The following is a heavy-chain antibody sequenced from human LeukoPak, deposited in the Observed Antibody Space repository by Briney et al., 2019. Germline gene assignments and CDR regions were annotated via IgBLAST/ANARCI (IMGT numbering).Heavy chain of an antibody. CDR2: MNPNSGNT. CDR3: ARSVGKQQLVPRDYYYYYMDV. V-gene: IGHV1-8*01. J-gene: IGHJ6*03. CDR1: GYTFTTYD. D-gene: IGHD6-13*01. Sequence: ASVKVSCKASGYTFTTYDINWLRQATGQGLEWMGWMNPNSGNTGYEQKFQGRVTMTRNTSISTAYMELSSLRSEDTAVYYCARSVGKQQLVPRDYYYYYMDVWGKGTTVTVSS.